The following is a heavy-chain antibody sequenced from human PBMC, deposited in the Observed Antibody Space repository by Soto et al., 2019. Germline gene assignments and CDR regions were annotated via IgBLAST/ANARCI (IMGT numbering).Heavy chain of an antibody. V-gene: IGHV4-39*01. Sequence: TLSLTCTVSGGSISSGDNYWGWIRQSPGKGLEWIGSIHYSGSTYYNPSLKGRVTISVDTSKNQFSLKLSSVTAADTAVYYCARQGYSSGWYLNYWGQGTLVTVSS. D-gene: IGHD6-19*01. CDR3: ARQGYSSGWYLNY. J-gene: IGHJ4*02. CDR1: GGSISSGDNY. CDR2: IHYSGST.